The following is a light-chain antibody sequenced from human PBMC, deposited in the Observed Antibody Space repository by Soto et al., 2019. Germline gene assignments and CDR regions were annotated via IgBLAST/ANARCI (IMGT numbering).Light chain of an antibody. CDR2: GAS. V-gene: IGKV3-15*01. Sequence: EIVMTQSPATLSVSPGESAILSCRASQSVSRNLAWYQQKPGQAPSLLIYGASTRDAGISARFSGSGSGTRFTLIISSLQSEDFAVYYCQQYNKWPLTFGGGTKVEIK. J-gene: IGKJ4*01. CDR3: QQYNKWPLT. CDR1: QSVSRN.